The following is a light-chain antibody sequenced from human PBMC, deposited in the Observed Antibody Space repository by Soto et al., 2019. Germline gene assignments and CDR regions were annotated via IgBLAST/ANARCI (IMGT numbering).Light chain of an antibody. V-gene: IGLV1-47*01. J-gene: IGLJ3*02. CDR1: SSNIGSNY. Sequence: QSVLTQPPSASGNPGQRVTISCSGSSSNIGSNYVYWYQQLPGTAPKLHIYRNNQRPSGVPDRFSGSKSGTSASLAISGLRSEDEADYYCAAWDDSLRGRVFGGGTKLTVL. CDR2: RNN. CDR3: AAWDDSLRGRV.